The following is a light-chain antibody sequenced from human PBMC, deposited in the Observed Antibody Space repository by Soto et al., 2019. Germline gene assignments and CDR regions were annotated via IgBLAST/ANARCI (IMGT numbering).Light chain of an antibody. CDR1: QSVSSNY. J-gene: IGKJ4*01. CDR2: RAS. CDR3: QQYGSSPLT. V-gene: IGKV3-20*01. Sequence: EIVLTQSPGTLSLSPGEGTTLSCRASQSVSSNYLAWYQQKPGQAPKVLIYRASSRATGIPDRFSGSGSGTDFNLTISRLEPEDFAVYYCQQYGSSPLTFGGGTKVDIK.